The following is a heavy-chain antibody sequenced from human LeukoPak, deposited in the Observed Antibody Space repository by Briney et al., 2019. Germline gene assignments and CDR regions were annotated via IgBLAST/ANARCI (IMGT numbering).Heavy chain of an antibody. J-gene: IGHJ4*02. CDR1: GFALWNQS. D-gene: IGHD6-19*01. V-gene: IGHV3-23*01. Sequence: QPWGALRLSLGDPGFALWNQSMSRGPPAPGEGLGGGSAISASGRTPYYADSVQGRFTISRDNSKNTLYLQMNSLRAEDTAIYYCAKDIQWLEYFFDYWGQGSLVTVSS. CDR2: ISASGRTP. CDR3: AKDIQWLEYFFDY.